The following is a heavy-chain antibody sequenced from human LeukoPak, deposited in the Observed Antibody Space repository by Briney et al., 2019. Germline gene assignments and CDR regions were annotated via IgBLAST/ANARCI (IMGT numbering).Heavy chain of an antibody. D-gene: IGHD4-11*01. CDR2: INHSGST. CDR3: ARARSTRKRAPPYYYGMDV. J-gene: IGHJ6*02. V-gene: IGHV4-34*01. Sequence: SETLSLTCAVYGGSFSGYYWSWIRQPPGKGLEWIGEINHSGSTNYNPSLKSRVTISVDTSKNQFSLKLSSVTAADTAVYYCARARSTRKRAPPYYYGMDVWGQGTTVTVSS. CDR1: GGSFSGYY.